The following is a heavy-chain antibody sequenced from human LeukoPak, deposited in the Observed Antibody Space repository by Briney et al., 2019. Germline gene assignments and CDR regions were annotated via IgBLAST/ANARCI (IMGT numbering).Heavy chain of an antibody. J-gene: IGHJ1*01. Sequence: PGRSLRLSCAASGFTFSNAWMSWVRQAPGKGLEWVGRIKSKTDGGTTDYAAPAKGRFTISRDDSKNTLYLQMNSLKTEDTAVYYCTTVSRELLIREYFQHWGQGTLVTVSS. D-gene: IGHD1-26*01. CDR2: IKSKTDGGTT. CDR3: TTVSRELLIREYFQH. V-gene: IGHV3-15*01. CDR1: GFTFSNAW.